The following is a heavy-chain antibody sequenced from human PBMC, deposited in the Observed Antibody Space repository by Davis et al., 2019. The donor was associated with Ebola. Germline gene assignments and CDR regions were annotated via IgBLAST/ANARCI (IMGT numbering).Heavy chain of an antibody. J-gene: IGHJ4*02. D-gene: IGHD3-16*01. CDR3: ASAWGRYYFDY. V-gene: IGHV3-48*01. CDR1: GFSASLYS. Sequence: GGSLRLSCAFSGFSASLYSMNWVRQAPGKGLEWVSFISGSATTVSYADSVRGRFTISRDNSKNTLYLQMNSLRAEDTAVYYCASAWGRYYFDYWGQGTLVTVSS. CDR2: ISGSATTV.